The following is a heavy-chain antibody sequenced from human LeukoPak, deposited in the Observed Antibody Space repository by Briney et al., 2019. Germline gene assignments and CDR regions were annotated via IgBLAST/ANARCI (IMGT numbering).Heavy chain of an antibody. D-gene: IGHD2-2*01. CDR3: AIAALRYCSSSSCYKGFLDY. J-gene: IGHJ4*02. V-gene: IGHV1-46*01. Sequence: GASVKVSCKASGDTFTTYYIHWVRQAPGQGLEWMGRINPSGDSTSYAQKFQGRVTMTRDTSTSTVYMELSSLRSEDTAVYYCAIAALRYCSSSSCYKGFLDYWGQGALVTVSS. CDR1: GDTFTTYY. CDR2: INPSGDST.